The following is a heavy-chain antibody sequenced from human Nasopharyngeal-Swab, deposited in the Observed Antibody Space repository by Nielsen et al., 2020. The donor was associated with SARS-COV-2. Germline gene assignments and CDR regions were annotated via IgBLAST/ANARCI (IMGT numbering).Heavy chain of an antibody. D-gene: IGHD3-22*01. J-gene: IGHJ4*02. Sequence: GESLKISCAASGFTFTNFGMHWVRQAPGKGLQWVAFISYEGSKRYYTDSVKGRFTISRDHSKNTVYLQMNSLRAEDTAVYYCARAPKRGSSGYQVVYWGQGTLVTVSS. CDR3: ARAPKRGSSGYQVVY. V-gene: IGHV3-30*03. CDR2: ISYEGSKR. CDR1: GFTFTNFG.